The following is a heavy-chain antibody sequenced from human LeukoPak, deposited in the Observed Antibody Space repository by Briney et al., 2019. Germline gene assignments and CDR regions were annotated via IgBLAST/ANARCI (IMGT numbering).Heavy chain of an antibody. CDR3: ARGEKGSSSGSIDN. Sequence: PSETLSLTCTVSGGSITSGGYYWSWIRQPAGKGLEWIGRMYTTGSTNYNPYLKSRVTISVDTSKNQFSLKLSSVPAADTAVYYCARGEKGSSSGSIDNWGQGTLVTVSS. CDR2: MYTTGST. CDR1: GGSITSGGYY. J-gene: IGHJ4*02. V-gene: IGHV4-61*02. D-gene: IGHD6-6*01.